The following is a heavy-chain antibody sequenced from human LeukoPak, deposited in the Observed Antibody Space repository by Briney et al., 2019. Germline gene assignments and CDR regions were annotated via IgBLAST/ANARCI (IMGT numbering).Heavy chain of an antibody. CDR3: ARGVYIAAAQYGY. V-gene: IGHV4-59*01. Sequence: SEALSLTCTVSGGSISSYYWSWIRQPPGKGLEWIGYIYYSGTTNYNPSLKSRVTIAVDTSKNQFSLKLSSVTAADTAVYYCARGVYIAAAQYGYWGQGTLVTVSS. J-gene: IGHJ4*02. CDR1: GGSISSYY. D-gene: IGHD6-13*01. CDR2: IYYSGTT.